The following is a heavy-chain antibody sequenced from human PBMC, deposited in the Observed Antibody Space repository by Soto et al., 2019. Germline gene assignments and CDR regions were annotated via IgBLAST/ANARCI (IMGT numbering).Heavy chain of an antibody. V-gene: IGHV3-48*02. CDR1: GFTFSGYS. CDR2: ISSGSKTI. J-gene: IGHJ4*02. CDR3: AREDILGVRSFDY. Sequence: GVSLRLSCAAPGFTFSGYSVNWVRQAPGKGLEWVSYISSGSKTIYYAESVKGRFTVSRDNARNSQYLQMNSLRDEDTAVYYCAREDILGVRSFDYWGQGTLVTVSS. D-gene: IGHD3-9*01.